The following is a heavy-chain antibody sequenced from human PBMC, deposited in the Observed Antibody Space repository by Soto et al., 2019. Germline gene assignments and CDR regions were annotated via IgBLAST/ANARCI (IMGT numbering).Heavy chain of an antibody. CDR2: IIPIFGTA. Sequence: QVQLVQSGAAVKKPGSSVKVSCKASGGTFSSYAISWVRQAPGQGLEWMGGIIPIFGTANYAQKFQGRVTITADESTSTAYMELSSLRSEDTAVYYCARGDSSSPTPYYYYGMDVWGQGTTVTVSS. CDR1: GGTFSSYA. CDR3: ARGDSSSPTPYYYYGMDV. J-gene: IGHJ6*02. D-gene: IGHD6-6*01. V-gene: IGHV1-69*12.